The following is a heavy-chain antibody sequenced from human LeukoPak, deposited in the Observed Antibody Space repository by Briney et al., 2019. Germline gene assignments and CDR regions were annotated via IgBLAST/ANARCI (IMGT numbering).Heavy chain of an antibody. CDR1: GFTFSSYW. V-gene: IGHV3-15*01. Sequence: GGSLRLSCAASGFTFSSYWMSWVRQAPGKGLEWIGRIKSKTDGGTTDYAAPVKGRFTFSRDDSKSTVYLQMNSLKTEDTALYYCATDLLDYWGQGTLVTVSS. CDR2: IKSKTDGGTT. J-gene: IGHJ4*02. D-gene: IGHD2-15*01. CDR3: ATDLLDY.